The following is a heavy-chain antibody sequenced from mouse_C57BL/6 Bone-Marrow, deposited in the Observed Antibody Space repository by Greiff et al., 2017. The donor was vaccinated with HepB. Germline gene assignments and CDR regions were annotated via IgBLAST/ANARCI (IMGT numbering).Heavy chain of an antibody. D-gene: IGHD2-1*01. CDR1: GYAFSSSW. J-gene: IGHJ4*01. CDR2: IYPGDGDT. Sequence: VQLQQSGPELVKPGASVKISCKASGYAFSSSWMNWVKQRPGKGLEWIGRIYPGDGDTNYNGKFKGKATLTAAKSSSTAYMQLSSLTSEDSAVYFCARSEVYYGNFYAMDYWGQGTSVTVSS. CDR3: ARSEVYYGNFYAMDY. V-gene: IGHV1-82*01.